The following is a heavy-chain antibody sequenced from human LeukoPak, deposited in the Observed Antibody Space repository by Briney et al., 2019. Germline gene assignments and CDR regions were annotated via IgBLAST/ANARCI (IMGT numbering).Heavy chain of an antibody. D-gene: IGHD1-26*01. CDR1: GYTFTGYY. J-gene: IGHJ4*02. V-gene: IGHV1-2*02. CDR2: INPNSGGT. CDR3: ARDSMGATHGHDY. Sequence: ASVKVSCKASGYTFTGYYMHWVRQAPGQGLEWMGWINPNSGGTNYAQKFQGRVTMTRDTSISTAYMELSRLRSGDTAVYYCARDSMGATHGHDYWGQGTLVTVSS.